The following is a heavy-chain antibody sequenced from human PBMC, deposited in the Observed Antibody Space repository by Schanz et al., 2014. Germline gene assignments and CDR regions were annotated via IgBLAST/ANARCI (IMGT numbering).Heavy chain of an antibody. Sequence: DVQLLESGGGLVKPGGSLRLSCAASGFTFSDYYMTWIRQAPGKGLEWVSGLTEGGGGTYYTDAVKGRVTISRDNSRNTLFLQMRNLRADDTALYYCAKGKSEVRGIILDYWGQGTMVVVSS. CDR2: LTEGGGGT. CDR3: AKGKSEVRGIILDY. J-gene: IGHJ4*02. D-gene: IGHD3-10*01. V-gene: IGHV3-23*01. CDR1: GFTFSDYY.